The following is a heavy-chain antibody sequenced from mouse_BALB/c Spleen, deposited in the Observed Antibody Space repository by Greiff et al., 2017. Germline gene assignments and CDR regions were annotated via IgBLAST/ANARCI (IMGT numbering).Heavy chain of an antibody. CDR2: IDPANGNT. Sequence: EVQLQQPGAELVKPGASVKLSCTASGFNIKDTYMHWVKQRPEQGLEWIGRIDPANGNTKYDPKFQGKATITADTSSNTAYLQLSSLTSEDTAVYYCASSPPYYGNYFDAMDYWGQGTSVTVSS. CDR3: ASSPPYYGNYFDAMDY. J-gene: IGHJ4*01. CDR1: GFNIKDTY. V-gene: IGHV14-3*02. D-gene: IGHD2-1*01.